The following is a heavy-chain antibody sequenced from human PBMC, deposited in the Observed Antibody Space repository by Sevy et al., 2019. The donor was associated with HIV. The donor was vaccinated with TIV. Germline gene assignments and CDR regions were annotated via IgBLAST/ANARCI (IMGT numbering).Heavy chain of an antibody. CDR1: GFPFSNAW. CDR3: VTVHGGNNYYRFDY. D-gene: IGHD3-10*01. Sequence: GGSLRLSCATSGFPFSNAWMSWVRQAPGKGLEWVGRIKSYTDGGTTDFAAPVKDRFTVSRDESKTTVYLQMNSLKTEDTAVYYCVTVHGGNNYYRFDYWGQGTLVTVSS. V-gene: IGHV3-15*01. CDR2: IKSYTDGGTT. J-gene: IGHJ4*02.